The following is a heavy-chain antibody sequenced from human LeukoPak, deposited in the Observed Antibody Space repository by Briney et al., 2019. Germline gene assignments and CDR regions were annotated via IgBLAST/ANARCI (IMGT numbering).Heavy chain of an antibody. CDR1: GFTFSSYS. D-gene: IGHD5-12*01. CDR3: ARVKGYSGYDLNWYFDL. V-gene: IGHV3-21*01. Sequence: GGSLRLSCAASGFTFSSYSMNWVRQAPGKGLEWVSSISSSSSYIYYADSVKGRFTISRDNAKNSLYLQMNSLRAEDTAVYYCARVKGYSGYDLNWYFDLWGRGTLVTVSS. J-gene: IGHJ2*01. CDR2: ISSSSSYI.